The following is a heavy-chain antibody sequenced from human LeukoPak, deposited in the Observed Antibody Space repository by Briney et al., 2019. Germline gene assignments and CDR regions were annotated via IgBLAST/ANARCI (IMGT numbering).Heavy chain of an antibody. D-gene: IGHD5-18*01. Sequence: ASVKVSCKASGYTFTSYGISWVRQAPGQGLEWMGWISAYNGNTNYAQKLQGRVTMTTDTSTSTAHMELRSLRSGDTAVYYCARDTAMVTAFDYWGQGTLVTVSS. V-gene: IGHV1-18*01. CDR2: ISAYNGNT. CDR3: ARDTAMVTAFDY. CDR1: GYTFTSYG. J-gene: IGHJ4*02.